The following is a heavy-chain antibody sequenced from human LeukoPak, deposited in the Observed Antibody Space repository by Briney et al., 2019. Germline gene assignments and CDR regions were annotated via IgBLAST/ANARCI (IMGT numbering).Heavy chain of an antibody. V-gene: IGHV3-66*02. D-gene: IGHD4-11*01. CDR3: ARDYHSNYVYYFDY. J-gene: IGHJ4*02. Sequence: GGSLRLSCAASRFTVSSNYLSWVRQAPGKGLEWVSVIYSGGSTYYADSVKGRFTISRDNSKNTLYLQMDSLRPEDTAVYYCARDYHSNYVYYFDYWDQGTLVTVSS. CDR2: IYSGGST. CDR1: RFTVSSNY.